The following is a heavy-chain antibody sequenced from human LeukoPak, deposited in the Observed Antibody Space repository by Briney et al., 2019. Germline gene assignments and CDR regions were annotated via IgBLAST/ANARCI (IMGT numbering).Heavy chain of an antibody. CDR2: ISAYNGNT. J-gene: IGHJ4*02. D-gene: IGHD2-15*01. Sequence: ASVKVSCKASGYTFTSYGISWVRQAPGQGLEWMGWISAYNGNTNYAQKLQGRVTMSTDTSTSTAYMELRSLRSDDTAVYYCARDIVVVVAAIGGLFDYWGQGTLVTVSS. V-gene: IGHV1-18*01. CDR3: ARDIVVVVAAIGGLFDY. CDR1: GYTFTSYG.